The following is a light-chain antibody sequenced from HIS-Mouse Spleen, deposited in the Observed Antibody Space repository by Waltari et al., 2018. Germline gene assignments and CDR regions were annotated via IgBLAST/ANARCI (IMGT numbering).Light chain of an antibody. V-gene: IGKV1-9*01. J-gene: IGKJ1*01. CDR1: QGISSY. Sequence: DIQLTQSPSFLSASVGDRVTITCRASQGISSYLTWYQQKPVKATKLLIYAASTLKSRVPSRFSGSGSGTEFTLTISSLQPEDFATYYCQQLNSYPPTFGQGTKVEIK. CDR2: AAS. CDR3: QQLNSYPPT.